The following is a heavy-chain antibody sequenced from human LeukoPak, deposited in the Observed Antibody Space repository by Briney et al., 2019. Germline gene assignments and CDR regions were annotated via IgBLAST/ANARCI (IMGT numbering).Heavy chain of an antibody. D-gene: IGHD3-22*01. V-gene: IGHV3-21*01. CDR3: VRGHSRED. CDR2: IGSTSIDK. CDR1: GFSFSSYT. Sequence: GGSLRLSCAASGFSFSSYTMSWVRQAPGKRLEWISSIGSTSIDKYYADSVRGRFTISRDNAKNSLYVQMGSLRADDTAVYYCVRGHSREDWGQGTLVTVSS. J-gene: IGHJ4*02.